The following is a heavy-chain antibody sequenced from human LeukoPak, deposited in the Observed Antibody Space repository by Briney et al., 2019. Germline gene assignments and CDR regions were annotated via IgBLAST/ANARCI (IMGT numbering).Heavy chain of an antibody. D-gene: IGHD3-10*01. CDR2: IYYSGST. J-gene: IGHJ4*02. CDR1: GGSVSSGSYY. CDR3: ARGPNGSGSPFDY. V-gene: IGHV4-61*01. Sequence: PSETLSLTCTVSGGSVSSGSYYWRWIRQPPGKGLEWIGYIYYSGSTNYNPSLKSRVTISVDTSKNQFSLKLSSVTAADTAVYYCARGPNGSGSPFDYWGQGTLVTVSS.